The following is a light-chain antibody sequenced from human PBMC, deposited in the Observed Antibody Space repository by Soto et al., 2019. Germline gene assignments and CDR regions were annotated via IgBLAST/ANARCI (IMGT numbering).Light chain of an antibody. V-gene: IGLV1-40*01. CDR2: GNS. CDR3: QSYDSSLSEV. Sequence: QSVLTQPPSVSGAPGQRVTISCTGSSSNIGAGYDVHWYQQLPGTAPKLLIYGNSNRPSGVPDRFSGSKSGTSASLAITGLQAEVEADYYCQSYDSSLSEVFGTGTKLTVL. J-gene: IGLJ1*01. CDR1: SSNIGAGYD.